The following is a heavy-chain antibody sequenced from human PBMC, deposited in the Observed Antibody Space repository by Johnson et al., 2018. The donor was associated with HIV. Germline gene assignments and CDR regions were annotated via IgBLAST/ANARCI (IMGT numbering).Heavy chain of an antibody. CDR3: AGAPPLIYGSGSLDAFDM. CDR2: ISGSGGST. J-gene: IGHJ3*02. CDR1: GFTFSSYA. Sequence: VQLVESGGGLVQPGRSLRLSCAASGFTFSSYAMSWVRQAPGKGLEWVSAISGSGGSTYYADSVKGRLTISRDNSKNTLYLQMNSLRAEDTAVYYCAGAPPLIYGSGSLDAFDMWGQGTLVTVSS. V-gene: IGHV3-23*04. D-gene: IGHD3-10*01.